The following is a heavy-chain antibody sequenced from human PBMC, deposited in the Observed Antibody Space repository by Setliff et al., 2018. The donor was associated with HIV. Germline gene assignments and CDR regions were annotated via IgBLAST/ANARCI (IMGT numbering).Heavy chain of an antibody. V-gene: IGHV4-59*11. J-gene: IGHJ2*01. D-gene: IGHD2-21*01. CDR3: AREIGITKSPYWYFDL. CDR2: IYSSGST. Sequence: SETLSLTCTASGISITSHYWSWIRQPPGKGLEWIGSIYSSGSTNYNPSLKSRLTISLDTSENQLSLKFNSVTAADTAVYFCAREIGITKSPYWYFDLWGRGTLVTVSS. CDR1: GISITSHY.